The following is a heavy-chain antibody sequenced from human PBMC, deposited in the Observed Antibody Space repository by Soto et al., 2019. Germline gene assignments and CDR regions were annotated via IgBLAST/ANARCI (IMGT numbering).Heavy chain of an antibody. J-gene: IGHJ4*02. Sequence: QVQLQESGPGLVKPSETLSLTCTVSGGSISTYYWSWIRQPPGKGLEWIGFIFYSGSTSYNPSLKSRATISVDTSENQFSLKLNPVTAADTAVYYCASMIGDPVLSFDSWGQGTLVAVSS. V-gene: IGHV4-59*01. CDR1: GGSISTYY. CDR2: IFYSGST. D-gene: IGHD3-10*02. CDR3: ASMIGDPVLSFDS.